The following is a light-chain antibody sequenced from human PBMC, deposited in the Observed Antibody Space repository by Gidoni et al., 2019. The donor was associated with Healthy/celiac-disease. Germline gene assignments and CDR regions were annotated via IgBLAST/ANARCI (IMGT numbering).Light chain of an antibody. V-gene: IGLV3-1*01. J-gene: IGLJ2*01. CDR1: KLGDKY. CDR3: QAWDSKNVV. CDR2: QDS. Sequence: SYELTQPPSVSVSPGQTASITCSGDKLGDKYACWYQQKPGQSPVLVIYQDSKRPSGIPERFSGSNSGNTATPTISGTQAMDEADYYCQAWDSKNVVFGGGTKLTVL.